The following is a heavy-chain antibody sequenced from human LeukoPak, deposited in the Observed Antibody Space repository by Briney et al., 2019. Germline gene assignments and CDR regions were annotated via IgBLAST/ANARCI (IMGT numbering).Heavy chain of an antibody. J-gene: IGHJ4*02. V-gene: IGHV3-48*04. CDR1: GFSFSTYS. Sequence: GGSLRLSCAASGFSFSTYSMNWVRQAPGKGLEWVSYISSSSTIHYADSVKGRFTISRDNAKNSLYLQMNSLRAEDTAVYYCASRSDYWGQGTLVTVSS. CDR2: ISSSSTI. CDR3: ASRSDY.